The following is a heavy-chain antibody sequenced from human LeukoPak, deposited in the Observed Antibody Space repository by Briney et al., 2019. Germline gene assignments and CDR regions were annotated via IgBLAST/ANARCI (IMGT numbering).Heavy chain of an antibody. D-gene: IGHD3-22*01. Sequence: GGSLRLSCAASGFTVSSSYMSWVRQAPGKGLEWVSVIYSGDSTYYADSVKGRFTISRDNSKNTLYLQMNSLRAEDTAVYYCARDWGSSGYYYFDYWGQGTLVTVSS. CDR1: GFTVSSSY. V-gene: IGHV3-66*02. CDR3: ARDWGSSGYYYFDY. CDR2: IYSGDST. J-gene: IGHJ4*02.